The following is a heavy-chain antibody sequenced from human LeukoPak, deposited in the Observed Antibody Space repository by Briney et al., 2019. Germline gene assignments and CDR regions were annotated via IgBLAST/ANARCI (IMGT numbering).Heavy chain of an antibody. J-gene: IGHJ1*01. CDR3: ARLDPEVGYFQH. CDR1: GVSISSYY. CDR2: IYYSGST. V-gene: IGHV4-59*08. D-gene: IGHD1-14*01. Sequence: SETLSLTCTVSGVSISSYYWSWIRQPPGKGLEWIGYIYYSGSTNYNPSLKSRVTISVDTSKNQFSLKLSSVTAADTAVYYCARLDPEVGYFQHWGQGTLVTVSS.